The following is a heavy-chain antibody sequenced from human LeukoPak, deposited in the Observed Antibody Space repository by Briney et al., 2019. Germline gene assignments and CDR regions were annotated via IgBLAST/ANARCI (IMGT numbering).Heavy chain of an antibody. CDR3: ARDKHGFGSSGNYYYCGMDV. D-gene: IGHD6-13*01. V-gene: IGHV1-2*02. CDR2: INPNSGGT. Sequence: ASVKVSCKASGYTFTGYFMNWVRQAPGQGPEWMGWINPNSGGTNYAQRFQGRVTMTRDTSISTVYMELNRLRSDDTALYYCARDKHGFGSSGNYYYCGMDVWGQGTTVTVSS. J-gene: IGHJ6*02. CDR1: GYTFTGYF.